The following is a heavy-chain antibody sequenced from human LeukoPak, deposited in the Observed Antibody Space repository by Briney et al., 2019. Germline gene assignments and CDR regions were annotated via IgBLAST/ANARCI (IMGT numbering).Heavy chain of an antibody. CDR3: ARGDDDFWSGYLGY. D-gene: IGHD3-3*01. CDR2: INHSGST. J-gene: IGHJ4*02. V-gene: IGHV4-34*01. CDR1: GGSFSGYY. Sequence: SETPSLTCAVYGGSFSGYYWSWIRQPPGKGLEWIGEINHSGSTNYNSSLKSRVTISVDTSKNQFSLKLSSVTAADTAVYYCARGDDDFWSGYLGYWGQGTLVTVSS.